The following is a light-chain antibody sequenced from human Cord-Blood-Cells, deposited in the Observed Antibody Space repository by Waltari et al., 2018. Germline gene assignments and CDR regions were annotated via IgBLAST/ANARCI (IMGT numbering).Light chain of an antibody. CDR2: AAS. J-gene: IGKJ3*01. CDR1: PSISSY. Sequence: DIQLTQSPSSLSASVADRVTITCRASPSISSYLNWYQQKPGKAPKLLIYAASSLQSGVPSRFSGSGSGTDFTLTISSLQPEDFATYYCQQSYSTPFTFGPGTKVDIK. V-gene: IGKV1-39*01. CDR3: QQSYSTPFT.